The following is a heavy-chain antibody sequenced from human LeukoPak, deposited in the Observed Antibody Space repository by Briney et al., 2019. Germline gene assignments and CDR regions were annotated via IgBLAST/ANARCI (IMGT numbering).Heavy chain of an antibody. CDR3: ARERADIVATIFDY. CDR1: GFTFSRYG. V-gene: IGHV3-33*01. D-gene: IGHD5-12*01. Sequence: GGSLRLSCAASGFTFSRYGMHWVRQDPGKGLEWVAVIWYDGSNKYYADSVKGRFTISRDNSKNTLYLQMSSLRAEDTAVYYCARERADIVATIFDYWGQGILVTVSS. CDR2: IWYDGSNK. J-gene: IGHJ4*02.